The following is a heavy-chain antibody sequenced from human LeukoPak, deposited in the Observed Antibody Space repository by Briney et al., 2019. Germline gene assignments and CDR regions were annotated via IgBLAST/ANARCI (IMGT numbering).Heavy chain of an antibody. CDR2: IKQDGSEE. CDR3: ARGGSYPGC. D-gene: IGHD1-26*01. V-gene: IGHV3-7*03. J-gene: IGHJ4*02. CDR1: GFTFSNYW. Sequence: PGGSLRLSYAASGFTFSNYWMSWVRQAPGKGLEWVAKIKQDGSEEYYVDSVKGRFTISRDNAKNSLFLQMNSLRVEDTAIYYCARGGSYPGCWGQGTLVTVSS.